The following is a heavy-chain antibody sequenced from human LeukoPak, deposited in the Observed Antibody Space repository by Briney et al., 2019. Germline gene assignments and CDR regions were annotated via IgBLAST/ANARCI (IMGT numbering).Heavy chain of an antibody. CDR2: ISGSGGST. CDR1: GFTFSSYA. CDR3: AKCEATGGIFGVVIIPTSFDY. Sequence: GGSLRLSCAASGFTFSSYAMSWVRQAPGKGLEWVSAISGSGGSTYYADSVKGRFTISRDNSKNTLYLQMNSLRAEDTAVYYCAKCEATGGIFGVVIIPTSFDYWGQGALVTVSS. D-gene: IGHD3-3*01. V-gene: IGHV3-23*01. J-gene: IGHJ4*02.